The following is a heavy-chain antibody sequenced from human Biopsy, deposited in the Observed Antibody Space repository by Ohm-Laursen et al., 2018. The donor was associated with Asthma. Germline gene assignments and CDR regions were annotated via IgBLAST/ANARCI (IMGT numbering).Heavy chain of an antibody. CDR1: GFPFSDYY. V-gene: IGHV3-11*01. CDR3: AREKAYSDILAAYYNGWYFDL. CDR2: ISSSGTTI. D-gene: IGHD3-9*01. J-gene: IGHJ2*01. Sequence: SLRLSCTASGFPFSDYYMSWIRQAPGPGQEGVSYISSSGTTIFNADSVKGRFTISRDNAKNSLYLQMNSLRAEDTAVYYCAREKAYSDILAAYYNGWYFDLWGRGTLVTVSS.